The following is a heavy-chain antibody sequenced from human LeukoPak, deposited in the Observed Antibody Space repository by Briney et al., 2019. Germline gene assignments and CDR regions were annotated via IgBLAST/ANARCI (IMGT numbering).Heavy chain of an antibody. D-gene: IGHD1-20*01. CDR2: ISSNGGST. J-gene: IGHJ3*02. V-gene: IGHV3-64*01. Sequence: PGGSLRLSCAASGFTFSSYAMHWVRQAPGKGLEYVSAISSNGGSTYYANSVKGRFTISRDNSKNTLYLQMGSLRAEDMAVYYCASDLITRTTSGLNDAFDIWGQGTMVTVSS. CDR1: GFTFSSYA. CDR3: ASDLITRTTSGLNDAFDI.